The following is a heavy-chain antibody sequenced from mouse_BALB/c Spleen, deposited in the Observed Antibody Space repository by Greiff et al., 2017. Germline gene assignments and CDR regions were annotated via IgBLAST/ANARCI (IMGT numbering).Heavy chain of an antibody. J-gene: IGHJ3*01. D-gene: IGHD2-3*01. CDR2: ISSGGST. CDR3: AREGYYSAWFAY. V-gene: IGHV5-6-5*01. CDR1: GFTFSSYA. Sequence: EVKLVESGGGLVKPGGSLKLSCAASGFTFSSYAMSWVRQTPEKRLEWVASISSGGSTYYPDSVKGRFTISRDNARNILYLQMSSLRSEDTAMYYCAREGYYSAWFAYWGQGTLVTVSA.